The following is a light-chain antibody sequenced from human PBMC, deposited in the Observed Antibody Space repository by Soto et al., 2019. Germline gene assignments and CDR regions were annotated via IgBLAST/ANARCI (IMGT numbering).Light chain of an antibody. CDR1: QSLLHSDGYNY. V-gene: IGKV2-28*01. J-gene: IGKJ4*01. CDR3: MQALQTPLT. CDR2: LGS. Sequence: DIVMTQSPVSLPVTPGEPASITCRSSQSLLHSDGYNYLDWYLQKPGQSPQLLIYLGSNRASGVPDRFSGSGSGTDFTLNISRVEAEDVGVYYCMQALQTPLTFGGGTKVEIK.